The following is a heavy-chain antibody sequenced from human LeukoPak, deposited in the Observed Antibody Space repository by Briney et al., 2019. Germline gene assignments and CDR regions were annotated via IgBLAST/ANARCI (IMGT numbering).Heavy chain of an antibody. Sequence: GASVKVSCKASGGTFSSYAISWVRQAPGQGLEWMGRIIPILGIANYAQKFQGRVTITADKSTSTADMELSSLRSEDTAVYYCARGVTMVRGVADFDYWGQGTLVTVSS. V-gene: IGHV1-69*04. J-gene: IGHJ4*02. CDR2: IIPILGIA. CDR3: ARGVTMVRGVADFDY. CDR1: GGTFSSYA. D-gene: IGHD3-10*01.